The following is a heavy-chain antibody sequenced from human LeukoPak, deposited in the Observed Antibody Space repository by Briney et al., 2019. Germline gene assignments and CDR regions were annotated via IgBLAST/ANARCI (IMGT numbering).Heavy chain of an antibody. CDR2: IYYSGST. CDR3: AREVTIAAAPFDY. Sequence: SETLSLTCTVSGGSISSYYWSWIRQPPGKGLEWIGSIYYSGSTYYNPSLKSRVTISVDTSKNQFSLKLSSVTAADTAVYYCAREVTIAAAPFDYWGQGTLVTVSS. CDR1: GGSISSYY. V-gene: IGHV4-39*07. D-gene: IGHD6-13*01. J-gene: IGHJ4*02.